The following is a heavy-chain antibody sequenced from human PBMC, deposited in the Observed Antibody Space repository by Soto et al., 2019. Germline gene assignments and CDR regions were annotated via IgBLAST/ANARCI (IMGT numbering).Heavy chain of an antibody. CDR3: ARSIVVVTALDY. D-gene: IGHD2-21*02. V-gene: IGHV1-3*01. Sequence: GASVKVSRKGSGYTFTNYSMHLVRQAPGQRLEWMGWINAGNGNTKYSQKFQGRVTITRDTSASTAYMELSSLRSEDTAVYYCARSIVVVTALDYWGQGTLVTVSS. CDR2: INAGNGNT. CDR1: GYTFTNYS. J-gene: IGHJ4*02.